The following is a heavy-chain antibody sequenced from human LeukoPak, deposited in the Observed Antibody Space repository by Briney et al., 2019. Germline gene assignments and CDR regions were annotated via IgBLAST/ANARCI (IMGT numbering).Heavy chain of an antibody. D-gene: IGHD2-2*01. CDR3: ARLSYPGDY. V-gene: IGHV3-53*01. Sequence: PGGSLRLSCEASGFTVISNYMSWVRHAPGKGLEWVSVIYSSGNTYYADSVEGRFTISRDNSKNTLYLQMKSLRAEDTAVYYCARLSYPGDYWGQGTLVTVSS. CDR1: GFTVISNY. CDR2: IYSSGNT. J-gene: IGHJ4*02.